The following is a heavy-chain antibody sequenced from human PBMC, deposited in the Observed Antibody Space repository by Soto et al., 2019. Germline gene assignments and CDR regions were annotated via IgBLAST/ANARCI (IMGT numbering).Heavy chain of an antibody. J-gene: IGHJ4*02. D-gene: IGHD3-9*01. CDR2: IIPMFGTT. CDR3: AIGIELRYFDWPFEY. CDR1: GGTFTNYT. Sequence: QVQLVQSGAEVKQPGSSVKVSCKASGGTFTNYTISWVRQAPGQGLEWMGGIIPMFGTTNHAQKFQGRVTINANKSTTTAHMELSSLRSEDTAVYYCAIGIELRYFDWPFEYWGQGTLVTVSS. V-gene: IGHV1-69*06.